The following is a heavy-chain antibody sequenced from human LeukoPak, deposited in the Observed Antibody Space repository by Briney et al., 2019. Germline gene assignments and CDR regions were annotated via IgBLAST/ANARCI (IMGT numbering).Heavy chain of an antibody. Sequence: ASVKVSCKASGYSFTGYYMHWVRQAPGQGLEWMGWINPNSGGTNYAQKFQGRVTMTRDTSISTAYMELSRLRSDDTAVYYCARDSAWAAAGTDYWGQGTLVTVSS. J-gene: IGHJ4*02. CDR1: GYSFTGYY. D-gene: IGHD6-13*01. CDR3: ARDSAWAAAGTDY. V-gene: IGHV1-2*02. CDR2: INPNSGGT.